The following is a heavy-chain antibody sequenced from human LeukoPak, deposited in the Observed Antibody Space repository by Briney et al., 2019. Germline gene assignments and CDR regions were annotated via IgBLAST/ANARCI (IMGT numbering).Heavy chain of an antibody. J-gene: IGHJ5*01. D-gene: IGHD5-18*01. V-gene: IGHV1-2*02. CDR2: INPNSGGT. Sequence: PVASVKVSCKASGYTFTVYYMQWVRQAPGQGLEWMGWINPNSGGTNYAQKFQGRVTMTRDTSISTAYMELSRLRSDDTAVYYCARSRGERGYSYGVDSWGQGTLVTVSS. CDR3: ARSRGERGYSYGVDS. CDR1: GYTFTVYY.